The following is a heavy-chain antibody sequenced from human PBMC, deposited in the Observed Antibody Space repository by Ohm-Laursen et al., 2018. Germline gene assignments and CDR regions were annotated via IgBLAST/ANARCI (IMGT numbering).Heavy chain of an antibody. V-gene: IGHV1-46*04. CDR3: ARMGPQQPHWYFDL. D-gene: IGHD1/OR15-1a*01. Sequence: ASVKVSCKASGYSFTDYYMHWVRQAPGQGLEWMGIINSSSGSTRYAQKLQGRVTMTRDTSTSTVYMELSSLRSEDTAVYYCARMGPQQPHWYFDLWGRGTLVTVSS. CDR1: GYSFTDYY. CDR2: INSSSGST. J-gene: IGHJ2*01.